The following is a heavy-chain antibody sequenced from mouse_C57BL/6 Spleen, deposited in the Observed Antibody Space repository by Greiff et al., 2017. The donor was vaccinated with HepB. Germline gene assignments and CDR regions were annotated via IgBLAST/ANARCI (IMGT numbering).Heavy chain of an antibody. J-gene: IGHJ3*01. D-gene: IGHD2-4*01. CDR2: IDPSDSET. Sequence: QVQLQQPGAELVRPGSSVKLSCKASGYTFTSYWMHWVKQRPIQGLEWIGNIDPSDSETHYNQKFKDKATLTVDKSSSTAYMQLSSLTSEDSAVYYCASGRDYDSWFAYWGQGTLVTVSA. V-gene: IGHV1-52*01. CDR1: GYTFTSYW. CDR3: ASGRDYDSWFAY.